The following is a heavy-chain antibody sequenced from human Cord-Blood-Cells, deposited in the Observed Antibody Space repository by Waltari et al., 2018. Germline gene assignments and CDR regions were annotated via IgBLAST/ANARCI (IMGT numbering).Heavy chain of an antibody. J-gene: IGHJ4*02. CDR1: GFTVRSNY. V-gene: IGHV3-53*01. Sequence: EVQLVEAGGGLIQPGGSLRLSCAASGFTVRSNYMSWVRQAPGKGLEWVSVIYSGGSTYYADSVKGRFTISRDNSKNTLYLQMNSLRAEDTAVYYCARDGGSGAGGFDYWGQGTLVTVSS. CDR3: ARDGGSGAGGFDY. CDR2: IYSGGST. D-gene: IGHD1-26*01.